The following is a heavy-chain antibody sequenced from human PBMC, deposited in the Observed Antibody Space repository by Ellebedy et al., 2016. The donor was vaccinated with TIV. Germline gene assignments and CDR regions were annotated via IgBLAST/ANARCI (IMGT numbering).Heavy chain of an antibody. J-gene: IGHJ6*02. Sequence: GEPLKISXAASGFTFSSQAMTWVRQAPGKGLEWVSSISASRLSTYYVDSVKGRFTISRDNSKNTLYLQMNRLTADDTAVYYCAKPIGQMTQFQHALDVWGQGTTVTVAS. CDR1: GFTFSSQA. CDR3: AKPIGQMTQFQHALDV. V-gene: IGHV3-23*01. D-gene: IGHD3-16*01. CDR2: ISASRLST.